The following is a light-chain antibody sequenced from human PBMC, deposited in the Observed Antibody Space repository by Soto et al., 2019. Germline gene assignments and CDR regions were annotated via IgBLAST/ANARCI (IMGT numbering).Light chain of an antibody. J-gene: IGKJ5*01. Sequence: EIVITQSPATLSVPQGERATLSCSASLSVSRNLAWYQQKPGQAPRLLIYDASNRATGIPARFSGSGSGTDFTLTISSLEPEDFAVYYCQQRSNWPPRITCGQGTDWRL. CDR1: LSVSRN. CDR3: QQRSNWPPRIT. CDR2: DAS. V-gene: IGKV3-11*01.